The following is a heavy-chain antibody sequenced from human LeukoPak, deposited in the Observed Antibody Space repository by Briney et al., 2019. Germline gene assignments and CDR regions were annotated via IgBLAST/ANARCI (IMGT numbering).Heavy chain of an antibody. CDR2: ITDSGSST. CDR1: GFTFSSYG. CDR3: AKRVPYGSSAVYFEF. V-gene: IGHV3-23*01. D-gene: IGHD6-6*01. J-gene: IGHJ4*02. Sequence: GGSLRLSCAASGFTFSSYGMSWVRQAPGMRLEWVSAITDSGSSTYYADSVKGRFTISRDNSKNTLYLEMNSLRAEDTALYYCAKRVPYGSSAVYFEFWGQGDLVTVSS.